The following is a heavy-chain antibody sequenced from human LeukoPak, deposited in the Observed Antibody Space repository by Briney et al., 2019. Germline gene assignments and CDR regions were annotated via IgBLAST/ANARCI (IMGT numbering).Heavy chain of an antibody. CDR3: AKVRFSDSGRDGLDS. CDR1: GFSFSSYG. J-gene: IGHJ5*01. V-gene: IGHV3-30*02. Sequence: GGSLRLSCAASGFSFSSYGMHWVRQASGRGLEWVAFIRYDGSNKDYADSVKGRFTISRDNSKNTLYLEMNSLRAEDTAVYHCAKVRFSDSGRDGLDSWGQGTLVTVS. D-gene: IGHD5-12*01. CDR2: IRYDGSNK.